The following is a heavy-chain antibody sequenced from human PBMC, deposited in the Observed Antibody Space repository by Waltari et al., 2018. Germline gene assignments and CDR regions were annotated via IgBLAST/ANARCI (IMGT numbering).Heavy chain of an antibody. CDR1: GVSFSGYY. D-gene: IGHD6-13*01. CDR2: INHSGST. Sequence: QVQLQQWGAGLLKPSETLSLTCAVYGVSFSGYYWSWIRQPPGKGLEWIGEINHSGSTNYNPSLKSRVTISVDTSKNQFSLKLSSVTAADTAVYYCAREKGSSWYWDYWGQGTLVTVSS. V-gene: IGHV4-34*01. CDR3: AREKGSSWYWDY. J-gene: IGHJ4*02.